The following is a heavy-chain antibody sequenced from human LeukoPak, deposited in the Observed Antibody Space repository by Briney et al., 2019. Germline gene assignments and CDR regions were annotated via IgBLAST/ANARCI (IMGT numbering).Heavy chain of an antibody. D-gene: IGHD5-18*01. J-gene: IGHJ3*02. V-gene: IGHV3-23*01. Sequence: GGSLRLSCAAYGFTFSSYAMSWVRQAPGKGLEWVSAISGSGGSTYYADSVQGRFTISRDNSKNTLYLQMNSLRAEDTAAYSCAKSRGYSYGYGGEAFDIWGQGTMVTVSS. CDR3: AKSRGYSYGYGGEAFDI. CDR1: GFTFSSYA. CDR2: ISGSGGST.